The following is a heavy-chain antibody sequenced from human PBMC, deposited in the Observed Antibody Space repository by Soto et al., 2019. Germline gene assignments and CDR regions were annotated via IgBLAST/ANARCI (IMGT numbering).Heavy chain of an antibody. J-gene: IGHJ4*02. V-gene: IGHV1-3*01. CDR2: INPGNGNT. D-gene: IGHD3-22*01. CDR3: ATVGYFDSSNHLDY. CDR1: GYTFTSYG. Sequence: ASVKVSCKASGYTFTSYGINWVRQAPGRGLEWMGWINPGNGNTKYSQQFQGRVIIDRDTSASTACMELSSLRPEDTAVYYCATVGYFDSSNHLDYWGLGTPVTVSS.